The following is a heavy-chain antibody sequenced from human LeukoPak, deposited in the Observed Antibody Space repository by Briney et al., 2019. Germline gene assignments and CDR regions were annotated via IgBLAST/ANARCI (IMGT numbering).Heavy chain of an antibody. D-gene: IGHD3-10*01. J-gene: IGHJ4*02. Sequence: GGSLRLSCAASGFTFSSYWMIWVRQAPGKGLEWVANIKQDGNEKYYVDSVKGRFTISRDNAKNSLYLQMNSLRAEDTAVYYCASVHNYFASGSYDNVDDYWGQGTLVTVSS. V-gene: IGHV3-7*01. CDR1: GFTFSSYW. CDR3: ASVHNYFASGSYDNVDDY. CDR2: IKQDGNEK.